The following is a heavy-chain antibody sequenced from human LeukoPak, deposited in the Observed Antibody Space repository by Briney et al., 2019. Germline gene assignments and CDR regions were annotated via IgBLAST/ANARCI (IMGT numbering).Heavy chain of an antibody. Sequence: ASVKVSCKASGYTFTSYDINWVRQATGQGLEWMGWMNPNSGNTGYAQKFQGRVTMTRNTSISTAYMELSSLRSEDTAVYYCARGWTGYSGSQSDLDYWGQGTLVTVSS. CDR3: ARGWTGYSGSQSDLDY. J-gene: IGHJ4*02. CDR1: GYTFTSYD. V-gene: IGHV1-8*01. CDR2: MNPNSGNT. D-gene: IGHD3/OR15-3a*01.